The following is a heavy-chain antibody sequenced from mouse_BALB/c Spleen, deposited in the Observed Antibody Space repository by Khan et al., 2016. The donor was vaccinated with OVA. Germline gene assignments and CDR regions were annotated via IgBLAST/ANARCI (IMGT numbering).Heavy chain of an antibody. D-gene: IGHD2-4*01. CDR3: ARSMSTTWYFDY. CDR2: ISSGSATI. V-gene: IGHV5-17*02. J-gene: IGHJ1*01. Sequence: EVELVESGGGLVQPGGSRKLSCAASGFSFSSFGMHWVRQAPEKGLEWVAYISSGSATIYYTDTVKGRFTISRDNPKNTLFLQMTNLRSEDTAMXYCARSMSTTWYFDYWGAGTTVTVSS. CDR1: GFSFSSFG.